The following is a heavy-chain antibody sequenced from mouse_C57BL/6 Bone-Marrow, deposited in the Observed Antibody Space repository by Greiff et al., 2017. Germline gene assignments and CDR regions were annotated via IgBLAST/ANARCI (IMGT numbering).Heavy chain of an antibody. CDR2: ISSGGSYT. D-gene: IGHD4-1*01. CDR1: GFTFSSYG. Sequence: EVQLVESGGDLVKPGGSLKLSCAASGFTFSSYGMSWVRQTPDKRLEWVATISSGGSYTYYPDSVKGRFTISRDNAKNTLYLQMSSLKSEDTAMYYCARLGRGNYWGQGTTLTVSS. V-gene: IGHV5-6*01. J-gene: IGHJ2*01. CDR3: ARLGRGNY.